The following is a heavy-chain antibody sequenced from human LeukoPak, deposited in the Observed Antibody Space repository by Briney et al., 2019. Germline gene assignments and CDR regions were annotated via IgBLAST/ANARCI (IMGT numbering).Heavy chain of an antibody. V-gene: IGHV4-59*08. CDR2: IYYSGST. D-gene: IGHD4-17*01. Sequence: SETLSLTCTVSGGSISSYYWSWIRQPPGKGLEWIGYIYYSGSTNYNPSLKSRVTISVDTSKYQFSLKLSSVTAADTAVYYCARGSVDTVTGDYWGQGTLVTVSS. CDR3: ARGSVDTVTGDY. J-gene: IGHJ4*02. CDR1: GGSISSYY.